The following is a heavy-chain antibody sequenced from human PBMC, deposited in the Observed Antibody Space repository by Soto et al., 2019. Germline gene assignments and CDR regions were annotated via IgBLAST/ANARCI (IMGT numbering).Heavy chain of an antibody. CDR3: ARERCSGGDCYFDY. V-gene: IGHV3-33*01. J-gene: IGHJ4*02. CDR1: XXXXXXXX. Sequence: QVQLVESGGGVVQPGRSLRLSXAAXXXXXXXXXMXXXRXAPGKGLEWVAVIWYDGSNKYYADSVKGRFTISRDNSKNTLYLQMNSLRAEDTAVXYCARERCSGGDCYFDYWGQGTLVTVSS. CDR2: IWYDGSNK. D-gene: IGHD2-21*02.